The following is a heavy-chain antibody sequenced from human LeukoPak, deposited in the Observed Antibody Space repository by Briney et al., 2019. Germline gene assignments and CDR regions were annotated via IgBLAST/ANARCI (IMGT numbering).Heavy chain of an antibody. CDR3: AGDSRTWLVRANNWFDP. Sequence: ASVKVSCKASGYTFTGYYMHWVRQAPGQGLEWMGWINPNSGGTNYAQKFQGRVTMTRDTSISTAYMELSRLRSDDTAVYYCAGDSRTWLVRANNWFDPWGQGTLVTVSS. D-gene: IGHD6-19*01. J-gene: IGHJ5*02. CDR1: GYTFTGYY. CDR2: INPNSGGT. V-gene: IGHV1-2*02.